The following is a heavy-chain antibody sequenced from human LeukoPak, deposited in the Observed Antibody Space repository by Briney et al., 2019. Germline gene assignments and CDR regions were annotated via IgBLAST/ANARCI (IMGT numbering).Heavy chain of an antibody. CDR2: INHRGST. Sequence: SETLSLTCAVFGGSFSDYYWSWIRQPPGKGLEWIGEINHRGSTHYNPSLKSRVIMSVDTSKYQFSLKLTSVTAADTAVYYCARVGIVGATWVDYWGQGTLVTVSS. CDR1: GGSFSDYY. D-gene: IGHD1-26*01. J-gene: IGHJ4*02. V-gene: IGHV4-34*01. CDR3: ARVGIVGATWVDY.